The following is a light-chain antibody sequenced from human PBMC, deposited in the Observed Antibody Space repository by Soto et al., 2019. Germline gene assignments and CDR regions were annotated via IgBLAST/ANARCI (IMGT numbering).Light chain of an antibody. V-gene: IGKV3-20*01. Sequence: EIVLTQSPGTLSLSPGESATLSCRASQSVRSSYVAWYQQKPGQAPRLLIYGASSRATGIPDRFSGSGSGTDFTLTISRLEPEDFAVYDCQQYGSAPLTFGGGTKVEIK. CDR1: QSVRSSY. J-gene: IGKJ4*01. CDR2: GAS. CDR3: QQYGSAPLT.